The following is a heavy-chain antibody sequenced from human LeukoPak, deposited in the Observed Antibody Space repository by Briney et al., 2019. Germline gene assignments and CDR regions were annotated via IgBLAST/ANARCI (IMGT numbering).Heavy chain of an antibody. J-gene: IGHJ4*02. V-gene: IGHV3-23*01. D-gene: IGHD2-15*01. CDR2: ISSGGGNT. CDR1: GFTFSSYA. CDR3: TTDPVGVY. Sequence: GGSLRLSCATSGFTFSSYAMTWVRQAPGKGLEWVSAISSGGGNTYYADSVKGRFTISRDSSENTLYLQMNSLKTEDTAVYYCTTDPVGVYWGQGTLVTVSS.